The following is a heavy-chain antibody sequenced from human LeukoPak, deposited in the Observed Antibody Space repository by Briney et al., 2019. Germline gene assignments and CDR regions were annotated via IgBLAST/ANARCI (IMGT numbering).Heavy chain of an antibody. CDR2: ITTSSHFI. J-gene: IGHJ3*02. CDR3: ARTVANDAFDI. CDR1: GFTVSSNY. V-gene: IGHV3-21*01. Sequence: GGSLRLSCAASGFTVSSNYMNWVRQAPGKGLERVSSITTSSHFIHYADSVKGRFTISRDNAKSSLYLQMDSLRAEDTAVYYCARTVANDAFDIWGQGTMVTVSS. D-gene: IGHD6-19*01.